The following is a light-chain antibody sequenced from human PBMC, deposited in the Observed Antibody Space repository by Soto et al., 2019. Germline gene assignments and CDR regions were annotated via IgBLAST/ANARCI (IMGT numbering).Light chain of an antibody. Sequence: AIPMTQSPSSLSASVGARVTIPCRASQGIRNDLGWYQQKPGKAPKLLIYAASSLQSGVPSRFSGSGSGTDFTLTISSLQPEDFATYYCLQDYNYPPTFGQGTKVEIK. J-gene: IGKJ1*01. CDR2: AAS. V-gene: IGKV1-6*01. CDR3: LQDYNYPPT. CDR1: QGIRND.